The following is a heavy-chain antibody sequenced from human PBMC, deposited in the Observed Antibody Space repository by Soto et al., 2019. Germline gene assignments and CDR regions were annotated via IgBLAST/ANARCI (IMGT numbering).Heavy chain of an antibody. CDR1: GYIFTSYG. CDR3: ARGRYGDY. V-gene: IGHV1-18*01. Sequence: QAHLVQSGPEVKKPGASVKVSCKGSGYIFTSYGIAWVRQAPGQGLEWMAWISAHNGKTEYAQKFQGRVTVTRDTSTSTAYVELRSLRSDDTGLYYCARGRYGDYWGQGALVTASS. D-gene: IGHD4-17*01. J-gene: IGHJ4*02. CDR2: ISAHNGKT.